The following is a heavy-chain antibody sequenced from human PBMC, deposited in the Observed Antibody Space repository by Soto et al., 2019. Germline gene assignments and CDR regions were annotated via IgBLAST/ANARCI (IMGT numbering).Heavy chain of an antibody. V-gene: IGHV3-74*01. Sequence: PGGSLRLSCAASGFTFSSSWMHWVRQAPGKGLVWVSRINPDGSNTSYADSVKGRFTISRDNAKSTLYLEMISLRAEDTAVYYCARGIHWFDPWGQGTLVTVSS. J-gene: IGHJ5*02. CDR3: ARGIHWFDP. CDR1: GFTFSSSW. CDR2: INPDGSNT.